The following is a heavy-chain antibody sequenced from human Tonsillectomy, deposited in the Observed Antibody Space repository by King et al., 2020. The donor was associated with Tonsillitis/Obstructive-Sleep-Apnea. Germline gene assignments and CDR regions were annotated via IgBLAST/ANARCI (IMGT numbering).Heavy chain of an antibody. J-gene: IGHJ6*03. Sequence: VQLQESGPGLVKPSETLSLTCTVSGGSISSYYWSWNRQPPGKGLEWNGYIYYSGSTNYNPSLKSRGTISVDTSKNQFSLKLSSVTAADTAVYYCARDQRGYSPPYYYYYYMDVWGKGTTVTVSS. CDR2: IYYSGST. CDR3: ARDQRGYSPPYYYYYYMDV. CDR1: GGSISSYY. V-gene: IGHV4-59*01. D-gene: IGHD3-22*01.